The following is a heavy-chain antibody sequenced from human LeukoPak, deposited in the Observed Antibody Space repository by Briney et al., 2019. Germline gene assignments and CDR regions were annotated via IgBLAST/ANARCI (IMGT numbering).Heavy chain of an antibody. V-gene: IGHV4-38-2*02. CDR3: ARGSAMLAHFDY. J-gene: IGHJ4*02. CDR2: IYHSGRT. CDR1: GYSISSGYY. D-gene: IGHD5-18*01. Sequence: PSETLSLTCTVSGYSISSGYYWGWIRQPPGKGLEWIGSIYHSGRTFYNPSLKSRVTISVDTSKNQFSLKLSSVTAADTAVYYCARGSAMLAHFDYWGQGTLVTVSS.